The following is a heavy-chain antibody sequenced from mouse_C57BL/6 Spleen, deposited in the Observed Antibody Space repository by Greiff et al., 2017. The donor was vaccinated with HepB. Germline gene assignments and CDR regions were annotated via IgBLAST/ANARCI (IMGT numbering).Heavy chain of an antibody. CDR2: IYPGDGDT. Sequence: QVQLQQSGPELVKPGASVKISCKASGYAFNSSWMNWVKQRPGKGLEWIGRIYPGDGDTNYNGKFKGKATLTADKSSSTAYMQLSSLTSEDSAVYFCARDPYDYDVRWFAYWGQGTLVTVSA. D-gene: IGHD2-4*01. CDR3: ARDPYDYDVRWFAY. CDR1: GYAFNSSW. J-gene: IGHJ3*01. V-gene: IGHV1-82*01.